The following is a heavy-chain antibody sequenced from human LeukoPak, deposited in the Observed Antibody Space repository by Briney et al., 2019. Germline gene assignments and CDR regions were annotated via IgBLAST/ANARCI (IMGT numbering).Heavy chain of an antibody. CDR2: LYNTGNT. J-gene: IGHJ4*02. D-gene: IGHD6-13*01. CDR1: GFTVNSNY. CDR3: ARLTPAAGRLYFVD. V-gene: IGHV3-53*01. Sequence: GGSLRLSCAASGFTVNSNYLSWVRQAPGKGLEWVSTLYNTGNTYYSNSVKGRFSNSRDNSKNPLFLQMNSLRAGDTAVYYCARLTPAAGRLYFVDWGPGTLVTVSS.